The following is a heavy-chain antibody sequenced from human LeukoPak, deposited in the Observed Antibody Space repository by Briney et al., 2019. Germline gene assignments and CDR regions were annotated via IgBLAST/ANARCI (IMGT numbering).Heavy chain of an antibody. V-gene: IGHV3-9*01. CDR2: ISWNSGSI. CDR3: AREGLGYCSSTSCSHYYYYMDV. D-gene: IGHD2-2*01. J-gene: IGHJ6*03. CDR1: GFTFDDYA. Sequence: GGSLRLSCAASGFTFDDYAMHWVRQAPGKGLEWASGISWNSGSIGYADSVKGRFTISRDNAKNSLYLQMNSLRAEDTAVYYCAREGLGYCSSTSCSHYYYYMDVWGKGTTVTVSS.